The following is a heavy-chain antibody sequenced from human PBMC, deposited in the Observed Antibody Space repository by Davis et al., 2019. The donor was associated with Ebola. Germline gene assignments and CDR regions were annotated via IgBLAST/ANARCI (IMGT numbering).Heavy chain of an antibody. J-gene: IGHJ6*02. V-gene: IGHV3-23*01. CDR1: GFTFSSYA. D-gene: IGHD3-10*01. CDR3: AKDRFGLHALGYYYYGMDV. Sequence: GESLKISCAASGFTFSSYAMSWVRQAPGKGLEWVSAISGSGGSTYYADSVKGRFTISRDNSKNTLYLQLNSLRAEDTAVYYWAKDRFGLHALGYYYYGMDVWGQGTTVTVSS. CDR2: ISGSGGST.